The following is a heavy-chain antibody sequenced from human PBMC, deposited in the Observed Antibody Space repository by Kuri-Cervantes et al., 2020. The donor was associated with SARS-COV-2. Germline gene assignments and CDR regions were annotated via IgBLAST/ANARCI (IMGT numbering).Heavy chain of an antibody. CDR1: GGSFSGYY. V-gene: IGHV4-34*01. D-gene: IGHD6-19*01. CDR2: INHSGST. CDR3: ARGGRIAVAGILLPLYYYGMDV. J-gene: IGHJ6*02. Sequence: ESLKISCAVYGGSFSGYYWSWIRQPPGKGLEWIGEINHSGSTNYNPSLKSRVTISVDTSKNQFSPKLSSVTAADTAVYYCARGGRIAVAGILLPLYYYGMDVWGQGTTVTVSS.